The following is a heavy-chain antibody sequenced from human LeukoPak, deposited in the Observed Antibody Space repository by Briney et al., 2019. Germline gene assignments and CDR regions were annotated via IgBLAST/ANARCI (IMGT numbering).Heavy chain of an antibody. CDR2: ISSSSGYI. J-gene: IGHJ6*02. Sequence: GESLRLSCAASGFTFSSNSMNWVRQAPGKGLEWVSSISSSSGYIYYANSVKGRFTISRDNAKNSLYLQMNSLRAEDTAVYYCARDRCSGGSCYLSYGMDVWGQGTAVTVSS. CDR1: GFTFSSNS. V-gene: IGHV3-21*01. D-gene: IGHD2-15*01. CDR3: ARDRCSGGSCYLSYGMDV.